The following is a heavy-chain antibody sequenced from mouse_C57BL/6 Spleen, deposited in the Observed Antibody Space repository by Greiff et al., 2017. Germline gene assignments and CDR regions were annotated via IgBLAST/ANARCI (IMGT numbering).Heavy chain of an antibody. V-gene: IGHV1-64*01. Sequence: QVQLKQPGAELVKPGASVKLSCKASGYTFTSYWMHWVKQRPGQGLEWIGMIHPNSGSTNYNEKFKSKATLTVDKSSSTAYMQLISLTSEDSAVYYCASEYYDYFYAMDYWGQGTSVTVSS. CDR1: GYTFTSYW. CDR2: IHPNSGST. CDR3: ASEYYDYFYAMDY. J-gene: IGHJ4*01. D-gene: IGHD2-4*01.